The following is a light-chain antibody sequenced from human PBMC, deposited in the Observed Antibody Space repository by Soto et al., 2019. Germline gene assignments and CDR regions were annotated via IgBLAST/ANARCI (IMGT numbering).Light chain of an antibody. V-gene: IGKV3-20*01. CDR1: QSVSSTY. Sequence: EIVLTQSPGTLSLSPGERATLSCRASQSVSSTYLAWYRQKPGQAPRLLIYCASSRDSGIPDRFSGSGSGTDCTLTISRLEPEDFAVYYCHQYGSSRYTFGQGTKVEIK. J-gene: IGKJ2*01. CDR3: HQYGSSRYT. CDR2: CAS.